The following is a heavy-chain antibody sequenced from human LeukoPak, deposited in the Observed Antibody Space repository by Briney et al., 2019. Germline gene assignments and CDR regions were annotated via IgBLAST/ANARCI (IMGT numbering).Heavy chain of an antibody. Sequence: GGSLRLSCAASGFTFSSYGLHWVRQAPGKGLECVAVISKDGSNEHYADHGKGRFTISRDNSKNTLYLQMNRLRTEDTAVYYCVRDRGDGYNQIDYWGQGTLVTVSS. J-gene: IGHJ4*02. CDR3: VRDRGDGYNQIDY. V-gene: IGHV3-30*04. CDR2: ISKDGSNE. CDR1: GFTFSSYG. D-gene: IGHD5-24*01.